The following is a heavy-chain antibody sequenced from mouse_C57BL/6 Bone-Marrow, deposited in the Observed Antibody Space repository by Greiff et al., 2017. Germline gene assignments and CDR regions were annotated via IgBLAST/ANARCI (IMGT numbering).Heavy chain of an antibody. CDR1: GFSFNTYA. Sequence: VQLKESGGGLVQPKGSLKLSCAASGFSFNTYAMNWVRQAPGKGLEWVARIRSKSNNYATYYADSVKDRFTISRDDSESMLYLQMNNLKTEDTAMYYCVRAIVTHYYAMDYWGQGTSVTVSS. D-gene: IGHD2-5*01. V-gene: IGHV10-1*01. CDR3: VRAIVTHYYAMDY. CDR2: IRSKSNNYAT. J-gene: IGHJ4*01.